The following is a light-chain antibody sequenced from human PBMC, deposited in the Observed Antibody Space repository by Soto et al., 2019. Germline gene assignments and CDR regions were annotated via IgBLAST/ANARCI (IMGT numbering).Light chain of an antibody. V-gene: IGKV1-39*01. CDR3: QQIYSAPLT. J-gene: IGKJ4*01. CDR1: QTITTY. CDR2: AAS. Sequence: DIQMTQSPSSLFASVGDSVTSTCRASQTITTYLNWYRQKPGKAPKLLIYAASSLQSGVPSRFSGSGSETEFTLTISSLQPEDFATYFCQQIYSAPLTFGGGTKVEIK.